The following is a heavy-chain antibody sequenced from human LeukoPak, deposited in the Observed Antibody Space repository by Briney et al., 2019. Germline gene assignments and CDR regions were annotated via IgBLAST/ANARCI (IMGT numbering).Heavy chain of an antibody. CDR2: INSDGSST. CDR1: GFTFSSYS. CDR3: ARGARGSGTASDY. Sequence: GGSLRLSCAASGFTFSSYSMNWVRQAPGKGLVWVSRINSDGSSTNYADSVKGRFTISRDNAKNTLHLQMNSLRAEDTAVYYCARGARGSGTASDYWGQGTLVTVSS. J-gene: IGHJ4*02. D-gene: IGHD3-10*01. V-gene: IGHV3-74*01.